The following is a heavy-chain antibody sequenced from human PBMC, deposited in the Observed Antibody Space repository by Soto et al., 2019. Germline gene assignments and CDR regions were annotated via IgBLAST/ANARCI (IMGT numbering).Heavy chain of an antibody. Sequence: SETLSLTCTVTGDSISSRSYYWGWIRQPPGKGLEWIGSIYYSGSTYNNPSLRSRVSMSIDTSKDQFSLKLKSVTAADTALYFCARQRNSVVTQAYFAVWGPGSLVTVSS. D-gene: IGHD2-21*02. V-gene: IGHV4-39*01. CDR2: IYYSGST. CDR3: ARQRNSVVTQAYFAV. J-gene: IGHJ4*02. CDR1: GDSISSRSYY.